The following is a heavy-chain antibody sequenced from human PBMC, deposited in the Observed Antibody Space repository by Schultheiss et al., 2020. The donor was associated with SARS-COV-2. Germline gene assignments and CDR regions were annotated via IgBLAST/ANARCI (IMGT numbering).Heavy chain of an antibody. CDR1: GGSISSYY. CDR2: IYTSGST. Sequence: SETLSLTCTVSGGSISSYYWSWIRQPAGKGLEWIGRIYTSGSTNYNPSLKSRVTISVDMSKNQFSLKLNSVTAADTALYYCARHFGSSSWIDYWGQGTLVTVSS. J-gene: IGHJ4*02. D-gene: IGHD6-13*01. CDR3: ARHFGSSSWIDY. V-gene: IGHV4-4*07.